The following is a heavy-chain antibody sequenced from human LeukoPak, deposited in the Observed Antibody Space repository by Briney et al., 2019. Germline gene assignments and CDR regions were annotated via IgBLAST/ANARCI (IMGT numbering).Heavy chain of an antibody. J-gene: IGHJ4*02. D-gene: IGHD5-12*01. CDR1: GFTFSTYG. V-gene: IGHV3-33*01. CDR3: ARKPLSGGYGGTIDY. CDR2: IWYDGSNK. Sequence: GGSLRLSCEASGFTFSTYGMHWVRQAPGKGLEWVAVIWYDGSNKNYADSVKGRFTISRDNSKNTLYLRMNSLRAEDTAIYYCARKPLSGGYGGTIDYWGQGTLVTVSS.